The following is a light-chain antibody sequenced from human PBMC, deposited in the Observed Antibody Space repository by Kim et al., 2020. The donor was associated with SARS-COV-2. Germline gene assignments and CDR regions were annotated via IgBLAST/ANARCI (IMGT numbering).Light chain of an antibody. CDR3: QQYNTYFRT. V-gene: IGKV1-5*03. CDR2: KAS. CDR1: QNINNW. Sequence: DIQMTQSPSTLSASVGDRVTITCRASQNINNWLAWYQQKPGKAPKVLIYKASSLESGVPSRFSGRGSGTEFTLTISSLQPDDFGTYYCQQYNTYFRTFGQGTKVDIK. J-gene: IGKJ1*01.